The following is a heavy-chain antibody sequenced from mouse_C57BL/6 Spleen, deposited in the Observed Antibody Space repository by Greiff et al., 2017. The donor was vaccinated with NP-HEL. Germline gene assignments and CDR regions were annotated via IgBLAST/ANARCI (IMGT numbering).Heavy chain of an antibody. V-gene: IGHV1-64*01. CDR2: IHPNSGST. J-gene: IGHJ3*01. Sequence: QVHVKQPGAELVKPGASVKLSCKASGYTFTSYWMHWVKQRPGQGLEWIGMIHPNSGSTNYNEKFKSKATLTVDKSSSTAYMQLSSLTSEDSAVYYCARLGFLDWFAYWGQGTLVTVSA. CDR1: GYTFTSYW. CDR3: ARLGFLDWFAY. D-gene: IGHD2-10*02.